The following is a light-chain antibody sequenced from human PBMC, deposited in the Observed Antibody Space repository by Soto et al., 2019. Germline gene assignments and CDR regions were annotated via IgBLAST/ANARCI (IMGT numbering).Light chain of an antibody. Sequence: QSALPQPPSASGSPGQSVTISCTGNSNDVGHSSFISWYQQHPGKDSKLIIYEVSKRPSGVHDRYSGSKSGNTATLSVSGLQDEDEAAYFCNEQADNGKDVFGTGTKLTV. J-gene: IGLJ1*01. CDR1: SNDVGHSSF. CDR3: NEQADNGKDV. V-gene: IGLV2-8*01. CDR2: EVS.